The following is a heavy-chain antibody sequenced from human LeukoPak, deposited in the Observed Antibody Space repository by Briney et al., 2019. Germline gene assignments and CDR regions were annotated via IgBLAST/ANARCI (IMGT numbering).Heavy chain of an antibody. CDR3: AKGGYSSPSPPDY. CDR2: LSGSGGST. J-gene: IGHJ4*02. D-gene: IGHD6-13*01. V-gene: IGHV3-23*01. Sequence: GGSLRLSCAASGFTFSSYAVTWVRQAPGKGLEWVSALSGSGGSTYYADSVKGRFTISRDNSKNTLYLQMNSLRAEDTAMYYCAKGGYSSPSPPDYWGQGTLVTVSS. CDR1: GFTFSSYA.